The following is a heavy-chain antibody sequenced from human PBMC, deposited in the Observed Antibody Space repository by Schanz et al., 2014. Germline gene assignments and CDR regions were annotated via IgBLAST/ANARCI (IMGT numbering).Heavy chain of an antibody. V-gene: IGHV1-18*01. D-gene: IGHD6-6*01. CDR1: GYAFSDYG. Sequence: QVQLVQSGPEVKKPGASVKVSCKTSGYAFSDYGISWVRQAPGQGLEWMGWISPYNGNTNYAQKLQGRVTMTADTSTSTAYMYLRSLRSDDTAVYYCARDHSPYTNSSDVRYFDYWGQGSLVTVSS. CDR2: ISPYNGNT. CDR3: ARDHSPYTNSSDVRYFDY. J-gene: IGHJ4*02.